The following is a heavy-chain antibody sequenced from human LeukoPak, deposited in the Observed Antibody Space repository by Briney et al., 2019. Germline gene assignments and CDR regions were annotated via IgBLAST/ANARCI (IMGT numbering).Heavy chain of an antibody. CDR2: IYTGGST. V-gene: IGHV3-53*01. D-gene: IGHD3-10*01. CDR1: GFTVSSNY. CDR3: AKVPDYYGSGSYWYFDL. Sequence: GGSLRLSCAVSGFTVSSNYMSWVRQPPGKGLEWVSGIYTGGSTYSADSVKGRFTIFRDNSKNTLYLQMNSLRAEDTAVYYCAKVPDYYGSGSYWYFDLWGRGTLVTVSS. J-gene: IGHJ2*01.